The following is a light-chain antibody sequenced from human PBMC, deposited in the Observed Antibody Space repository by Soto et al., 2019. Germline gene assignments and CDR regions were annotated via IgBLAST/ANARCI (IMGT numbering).Light chain of an antibody. Sequence: EIVLTQSPVTLSLSPGERATLSCRASQSVDTYLAWYQQKPGQAPRLLISDASNRATGIPARFSGSGSGTDFPLSISSLEPEDFAVYYCQQRYNWWTFGQGTKVEIK. V-gene: IGKV3-11*01. CDR2: DAS. J-gene: IGKJ1*01. CDR3: QQRYNWWT. CDR1: QSVDTY.